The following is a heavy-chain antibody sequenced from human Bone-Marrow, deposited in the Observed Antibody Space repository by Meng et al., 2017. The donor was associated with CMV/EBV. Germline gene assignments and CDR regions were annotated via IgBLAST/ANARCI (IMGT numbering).Heavy chain of an antibody. V-gene: IGHV3-30*02. CDR1: GFTFSSYG. CDR2: IRYDGSNK. CDR3: AKDVLLFGGANAYFDC. J-gene: IGHJ4*02. Sequence: GESLKISCAASGFTFSSYGMHWVRQAPGKGLEWVAFIRYDGSNKYYADSVKGRFTISRDNSKNTLYLQMNSLRPEETAIYYCAKDVLLFGGANAYFDCWGRGALVTFYS. D-gene: IGHD3-16*01.